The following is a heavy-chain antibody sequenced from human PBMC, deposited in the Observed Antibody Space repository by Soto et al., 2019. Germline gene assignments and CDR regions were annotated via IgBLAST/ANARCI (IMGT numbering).Heavy chain of an antibody. CDR1: GYTFTGYY. J-gene: IGHJ6*02. CDR3: ARGHYSNPLYYYYYGMDV. V-gene: IGHV1-2*04. Sequence: ASVKVSCKASGYTFTGYYMHWVRQAPGQGLEWMGWINPNSGGTNYAQKFQGWVTMTRDASISTAYMELSRLRSDDTAVYYCARGHYSNPLYYYYYGMDVWGQGTTVTVSS. CDR2: INPNSGGT. D-gene: IGHD4-4*01.